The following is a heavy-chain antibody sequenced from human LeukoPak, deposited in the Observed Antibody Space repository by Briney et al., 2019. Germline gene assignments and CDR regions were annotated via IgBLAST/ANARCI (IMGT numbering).Heavy chain of an antibody. CDR1: GFTFSSYV. V-gene: IGHV3-30*02. D-gene: IGHD1-26*01. J-gene: IGHJ6*03. Sequence: GGSLRLSCAAFGFTFSSYVMHWVRQAPGKGLEWVAFIRYDGSNKYYADSVKGRFTISRDNSKNTLYLKMNSLRAEDTAVYYCAKGGRWEVQYYYYYMDVWGKGTTVTIYS. CDR3: AKGGRWEVQYYYYYMDV. CDR2: IRYDGSNK.